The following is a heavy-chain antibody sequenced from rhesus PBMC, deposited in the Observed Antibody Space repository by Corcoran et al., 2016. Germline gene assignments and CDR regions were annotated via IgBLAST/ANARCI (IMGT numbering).Heavy chain of an antibody. V-gene: IGHV4-73*01. Sequence: QVQLQQWGEGLVKPSETLSLTCAVYGGSISGYYSWSWIRQPPGKGLEWIGYIYGNSASTNYNPSRKNRVTISKDTSKNQFSLKLSSVTAADTAVYYCAREAYDSGADYWGQGVLVTVSS. CDR1: GGSISGYYS. D-gene: IGHD3-28*01. CDR3: AREAYDSGADY. J-gene: IGHJ4*01. CDR2: IYGNSAST.